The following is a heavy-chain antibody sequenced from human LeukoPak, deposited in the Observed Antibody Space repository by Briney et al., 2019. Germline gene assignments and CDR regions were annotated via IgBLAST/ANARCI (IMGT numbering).Heavy chain of an antibody. D-gene: IGHD3-22*01. CDR1: GYTLTELS. J-gene: IGHJ3*02. CDR3: ATLETYYYDSSARGAFDI. V-gene: IGHV1-24*01. CDR2: FDPEDGET. Sequence: ASVKVSCKVSGYTLTELSMHWVRQAPGKGLEWMGGFDPEDGETIYAQKFQGRVTMNEDTSTDTAYMELSSVRSEDTAVYYCATLETYYYDSSARGAFDIWGQGTMVTVSS.